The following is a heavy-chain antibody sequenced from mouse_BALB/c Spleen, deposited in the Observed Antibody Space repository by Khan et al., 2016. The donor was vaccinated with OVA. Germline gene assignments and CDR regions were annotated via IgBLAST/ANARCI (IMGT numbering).Heavy chain of an antibody. CDR3: ARGNYYGYYFDY. Sequence: DVQLQESGPGLVKPSQSLSLTCTVTGYSITSGYAWNWIRQFPGNKLEWMGYISYSGVTSYTPSLKSRISITRDTSKNQFFLQLNSVPTEATATYYCARGNYYGYYFDYWGQGTTLTVSS. CDR2: ISYSGVT. J-gene: IGHJ2*01. D-gene: IGHD1-1*01. CDR1: GYSITSGYA. V-gene: IGHV3-2*02.